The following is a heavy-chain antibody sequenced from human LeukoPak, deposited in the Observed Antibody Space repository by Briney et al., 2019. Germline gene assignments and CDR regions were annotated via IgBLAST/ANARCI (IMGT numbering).Heavy chain of an antibody. J-gene: IGHJ5*02. Sequence: SGPTLVKPTHTLTLNYTFSGFSLSTPGAGVGWIRQPPGKALEWLSLRYWNDYKRYSPSLKRRLTITKDTSKNQVVLTMTNMDPVDTATYYCAHSTIFGVVNAVRCDPGAQGTLDSVSS. CDR1: GFSLSTPGAG. CDR2: RYWNDYK. V-gene: IGHV2-5*01. D-gene: IGHD3-3*01. CDR3: AHSTIFGVVNAVRCDP.